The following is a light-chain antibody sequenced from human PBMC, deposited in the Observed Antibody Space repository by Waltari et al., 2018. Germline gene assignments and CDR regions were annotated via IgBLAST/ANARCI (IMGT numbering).Light chain of an antibody. CDR1: QSVTRSS. J-gene: IGKJ4*01. CDR3: QHYGSSRFS. V-gene: IGKV3-20*01. CDR2: GAS. Sequence: EIVLTQSPDTLSLSPGEAATLSCRASQSVTRSSLAWYQQKPGQAPRLLIYGASSRATGIPDRFSGSGSGTDFTLTIGRLEPDDFAVYYWQHYGSSRFSFGGGTKVEVK.